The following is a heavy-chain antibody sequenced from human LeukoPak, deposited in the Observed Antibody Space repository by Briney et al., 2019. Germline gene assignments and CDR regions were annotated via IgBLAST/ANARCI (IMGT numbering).Heavy chain of an antibody. Sequence: GGSLRLSCAASGFTFSSYAMSWVRQAPGKGLEWVSAISGSGGSTYYADSVKGRFTISRDNSKNTLYLQMNSLRAEDTTVYYCAKEQYYDGSGYYYGDAFDIWGQGTMVTVSS. CDR2: ISGSGGST. D-gene: IGHD3-22*01. V-gene: IGHV3-23*01. CDR1: GFTFSSYA. J-gene: IGHJ3*02. CDR3: AKEQYYDGSGYYYGDAFDI.